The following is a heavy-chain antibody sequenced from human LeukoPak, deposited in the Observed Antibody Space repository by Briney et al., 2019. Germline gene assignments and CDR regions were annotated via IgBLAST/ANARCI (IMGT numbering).Heavy chain of an antibody. Sequence: ASVKVSCKASGYTFTSYGVSWVRQAPGQGLEWMGWISAYNGNTHYAQKLQGRVTITTDTSTNTAYMEVRSLRSDDTAVYFCARGAEFDWFDPWGQGTLVTVSS. CDR2: ISAYNGNT. D-gene: IGHD3-16*01. CDR1: GYTFTSYG. J-gene: IGHJ5*02. CDR3: ARGAEFDWFDP. V-gene: IGHV1-18*01.